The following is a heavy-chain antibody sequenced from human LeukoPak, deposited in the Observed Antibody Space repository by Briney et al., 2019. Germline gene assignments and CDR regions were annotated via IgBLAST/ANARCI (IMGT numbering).Heavy chain of an antibody. Sequence: GGTLRLSCAASGFTFRSYGMSWVRQAPGKGLEWVSAIRGSGGSTYYADSVKGRFSISRDNSKNTLYLQINSLRAEDTAVYYCAKERGYSGDPQDFDYWGQGTLVTVSS. D-gene: IGHD4-17*01. V-gene: IGHV3-23*01. CDR3: AKERGYSGDPQDFDY. CDR2: IRGSGGST. J-gene: IGHJ4*02. CDR1: GFTFRSYG.